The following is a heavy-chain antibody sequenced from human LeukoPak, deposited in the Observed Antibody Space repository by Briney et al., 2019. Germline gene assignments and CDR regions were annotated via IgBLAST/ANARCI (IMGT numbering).Heavy chain of an antibody. V-gene: IGHV3-74*01. CDR2: INSDGSWT. J-gene: IGHJ4*02. CDR1: GNYW. Sequence: GGSLRLSCAASGNYWMHWVRQAPGKGLVWVSHINSDGSWTSYADSVKGRFTISKDNAKNTVYLQMNNLRAEDTAVYYCVSFYETYWGRGTLVTVPS. D-gene: IGHD2-2*01. CDR3: VSFYETY.